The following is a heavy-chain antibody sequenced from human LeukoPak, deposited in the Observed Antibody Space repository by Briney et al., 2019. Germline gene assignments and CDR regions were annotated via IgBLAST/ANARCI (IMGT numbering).Heavy chain of an antibody. CDR2: INTNTGNP. CDR3: AILGSYYYYYYMDV. J-gene: IGHJ6*03. CDR1: GYTFTGYY. D-gene: IGHD3-16*01. V-gene: IGHV7-4-1*02. Sequence: ASVKVSCKASGYTFTGYYMHWVRQAPGQGLEWMGWINTNTGNPTYAQGFTGRFVFSLDTSVSTAYLQISSLKAEDTAVYYCAILGSYYYYYYMDVWGKGTTVTVSS.